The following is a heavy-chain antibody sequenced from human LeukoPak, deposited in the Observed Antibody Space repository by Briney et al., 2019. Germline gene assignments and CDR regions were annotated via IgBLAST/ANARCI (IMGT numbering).Heavy chain of an antibody. CDR1: GYSFTDYW. Sequence: GESLKISCKGSGYSFTDYWIGWVRQMPGKGLEWMGIIYPGDSDSRYSPSFQGQVTTSVDKSISTAYLQWSSLKASDTAMYYCARQWFGELLGYFDYWGQGTLVTVSS. J-gene: IGHJ4*02. CDR2: IYPGDSDS. V-gene: IGHV5-51*01. D-gene: IGHD3-10*01. CDR3: ARQWFGELLGYFDY.